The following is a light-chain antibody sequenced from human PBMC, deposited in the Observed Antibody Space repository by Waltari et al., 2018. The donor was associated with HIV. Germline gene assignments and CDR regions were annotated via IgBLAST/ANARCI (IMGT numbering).Light chain of an antibody. V-gene: IGKV3-11*01. J-gene: IGKJ5*01. CDR2: DAS. Sequence: LVLTQSTATLSWSPGERATLSCRASQSVSSYLAWYQKKPGQASRLLIDDASNRATGIPARFSGSGSGTDFTLTISSLEPEDFAVYYCQQRSNWPPTFGQGTRLEIK. CDR3: QQRSNWPPT. CDR1: QSVSSY.